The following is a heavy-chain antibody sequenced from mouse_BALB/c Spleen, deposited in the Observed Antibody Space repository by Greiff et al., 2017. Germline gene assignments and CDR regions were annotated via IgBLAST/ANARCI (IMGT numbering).Heavy chain of an antibody. D-gene: IGHD1-1*01. CDR2: IDPETGGT. CDR1: GYTFTDYE. V-gene: IGHV1-15*01. J-gene: IGHJ3*01. CDR3: TRDYGSSYGFAY. Sequence: VKLVESGAELVRPGASVTLSCKASGYTFTDYEMHWVKQTPVHGLEWIGAIDPETGGTAYNQKFKGKATLTADKSSSTAYMELRSLTSEDSAVYYCTRDYGSSYGFAYWGQGTLVTVSA.